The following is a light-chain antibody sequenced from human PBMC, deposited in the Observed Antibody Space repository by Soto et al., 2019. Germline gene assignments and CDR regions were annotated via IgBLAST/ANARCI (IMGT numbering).Light chain of an antibody. V-gene: IGLV2-23*01. CDR3: CSYAGSSTLV. CDR2: ETT. CDR1: SSDVGNYNL. Sequence: QSALTQPASVSGSPGQSITSSCTGTSSDVGNYNLVSWYQQHPGKAPKLLIHETTQRPSGVADRFSGSKSGNTASLTVSGLQAEDEADYYCCSYAGSSTLVFGGGTKLTVL. J-gene: IGLJ2*01.